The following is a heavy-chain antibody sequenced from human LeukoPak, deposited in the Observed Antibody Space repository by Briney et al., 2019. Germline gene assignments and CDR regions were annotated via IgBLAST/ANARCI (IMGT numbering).Heavy chain of an antibody. V-gene: IGHV3-23*01. CDR2: ISGSGGST. CDR1: GFTFTSYA. D-gene: IGHD3-3*01. Sequence: GGSLRLSCAASGFTFTSYAMSWGRQAPGEGLEWVSAISGSGGSTYSADSVKGRFTISRDNSKNTLYLQMNSLRAEDTAVYYCAKVAIFGPFDYWGQGTLVTVSS. J-gene: IGHJ4*02. CDR3: AKVAIFGPFDY.